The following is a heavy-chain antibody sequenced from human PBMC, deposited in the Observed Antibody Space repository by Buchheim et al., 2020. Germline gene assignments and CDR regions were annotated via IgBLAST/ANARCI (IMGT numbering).Heavy chain of an antibody. Sequence: EELLVESGGGPVKTGGSLRLSCEGFHLRFSNYGMNWFRQAPGKGLEWVATISRSRRNIYYAESVKGRFTVSTDDAKNSLYLQMDSLRVEDSGVYYCARDRTNEYYYFYFYMDVWGKGTT. CDR2: ISRSRRNI. D-gene: IGHD2/OR15-2a*01. V-gene: IGHV3-21*01. CDR3: ARDRTNEYYYFYFYMDV. J-gene: IGHJ6*03. CDR1: HLRFSNYG.